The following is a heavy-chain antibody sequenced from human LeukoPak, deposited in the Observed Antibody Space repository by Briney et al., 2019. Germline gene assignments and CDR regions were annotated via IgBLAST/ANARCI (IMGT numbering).Heavy chain of an antibody. CDR2: IKQDGSEK. Sequence: GGSLRLSCAASGFTFSSYWMSWVRQAPGKGLEWVANIKQDGSEKYYVDSVKGRFTISRDNAKNSLYLQMNSLRSDDTAVYYCARLGEAYCGGDCASDYWGQGTLVTVSS. V-gene: IGHV3-7*03. D-gene: IGHD2-21*02. J-gene: IGHJ4*02. CDR1: GFTFSSYW. CDR3: ARLGEAYCGGDCASDY.